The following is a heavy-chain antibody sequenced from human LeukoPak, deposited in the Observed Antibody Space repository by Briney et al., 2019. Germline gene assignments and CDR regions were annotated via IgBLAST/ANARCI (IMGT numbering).Heavy chain of an antibody. CDR3: ARDSLYGSGSYADY. D-gene: IGHD3-10*01. Sequence: PSETLSLTCTVSGGSISSYYWSWIRQPAGKGLEWIGRIYTSGSTNYNPSLKSRVTMSVDTSKNQFSLKLSSVTAADTAVYYCARDSLYGSGSYADYWGQGTLVTVSS. V-gene: IGHV4-4*07. CDR1: GGSISSYY. J-gene: IGHJ4*02. CDR2: IYTSGST.